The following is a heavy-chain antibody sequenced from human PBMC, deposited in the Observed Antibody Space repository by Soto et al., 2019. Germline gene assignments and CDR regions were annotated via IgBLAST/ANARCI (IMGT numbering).Heavy chain of an antibody. Sequence: EVQLVESGGALVQPGGSLRLSCTASGFTFDDYAIHWVRQAPGKGLEWISGISWNGDATGYADSVKGRFTISRDNAKNFLYLQMYRLRTGDTAMYFCVKRPLYGSACDCWGQGTLVT. D-gene: IGHD3-10*01. CDR2: ISWNGDAT. CDR1: GFTFDDYA. J-gene: IGHJ4*02. CDR3: VKRPLYGSACDC. V-gene: IGHV3-9*01.